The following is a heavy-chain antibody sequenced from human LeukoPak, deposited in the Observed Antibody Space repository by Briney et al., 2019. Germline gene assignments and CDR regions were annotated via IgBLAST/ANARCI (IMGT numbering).Heavy chain of an antibody. CDR1: GGSISSYY. D-gene: IGHD3-10*01. Sequence: SETLSLTCTVSGGSISSYYWSWIRQPPGKGLEWIGYIYYTGSTNYNPSLKSRVTISLDTSKNQFSLKLSSVTAADTAVYYCARGGYYGSGTGGFDYWGQGTLVTVSS. CDR3: ARGGYYGSGTGGFDY. CDR2: IYYTGST. J-gene: IGHJ4*02. V-gene: IGHV4-59*01.